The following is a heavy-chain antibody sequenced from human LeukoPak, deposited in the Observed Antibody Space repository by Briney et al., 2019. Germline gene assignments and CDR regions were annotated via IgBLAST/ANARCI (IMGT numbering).Heavy chain of an antibody. CDR3: ARERRNPYDAFDI. CDR2: ISGSGGST. CDR1: GFTFSSYA. Sequence: GGSLRLSCAASGFTFSSYAMSWVRQAPGKGLEWVSGISGSGGSTYYADSVKGRFTISRDNAKNSLYLQMNSLRAEDTAVYYCARERRNPYDAFDIWGQGTMVTVSS. D-gene: IGHD1-14*01. J-gene: IGHJ3*02. V-gene: IGHV3-23*01.